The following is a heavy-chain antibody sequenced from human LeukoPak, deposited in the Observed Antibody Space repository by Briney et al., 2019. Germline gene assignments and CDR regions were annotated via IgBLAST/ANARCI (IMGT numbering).Heavy chain of an antibody. CDR1: GGSISSSYYY. CDR3: GRHYGP. CDR2: IYDSGST. D-gene: IGHD3-10*01. V-gene: IGHV4-39*01. Sequence: SETLSLTCTVSGGSISSSYYYWGWLRPPPGRGLEWIGSIYDSGSTYYNPSLKSRVTISVDASKNQFCLKLNSVTAADTAVYYCGRHYGPWGQGTLVTVSS. J-gene: IGHJ5*02.